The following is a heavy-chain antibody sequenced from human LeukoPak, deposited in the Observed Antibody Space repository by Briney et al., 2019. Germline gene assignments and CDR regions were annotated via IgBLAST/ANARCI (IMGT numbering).Heavy chain of an antibody. CDR2: IGSSSSTI. J-gene: IGHJ4*02. Sequence: GGSLRLSCATSGFTFSSYSMNWVRQAPGKGLEWVSYIGSSSSTIYYADSVKGRFTISRDNAKNSLYLQMNSLRAEDTAVYYCARENYASGSYGDYWGQGTLVTVSS. CDR1: GFTFSSYS. CDR3: ARENYASGSYGDY. D-gene: IGHD3-10*01. V-gene: IGHV3-48*01.